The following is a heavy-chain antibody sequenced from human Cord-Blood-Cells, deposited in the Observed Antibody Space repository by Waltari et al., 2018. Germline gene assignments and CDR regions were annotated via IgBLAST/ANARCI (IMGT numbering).Heavy chain of an antibody. Sequence: QVQLVQSGAEVKKHGASVKVSCKVSGYTPTDLSMHWVRQAHGKGLEWMGGFDPEDGETIYAQKFQGRVTMTEDTSTDTAYMELSSLRSEDTAVYYCATTGAYYDFWSGYSHFDYWGQGTLVTVSS. D-gene: IGHD3-3*01. CDR1: GYTPTDLS. CDR3: ATTGAYYDFWSGYSHFDY. V-gene: IGHV1-24*01. CDR2: FDPEDGET. J-gene: IGHJ4*02.